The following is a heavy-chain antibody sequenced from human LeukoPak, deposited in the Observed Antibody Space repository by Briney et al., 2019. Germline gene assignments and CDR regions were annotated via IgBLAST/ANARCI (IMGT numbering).Heavy chain of an antibody. CDR1: GFTFSSYS. CDR3: ARDIRGSARPFDY. D-gene: IGHD3-10*01. Sequence: PGGSLGPSFAAPGFTFSSYSMNWVRQAPGQGLGGGSSISSSSSYIYYADSVKGRFTISRDNAKNSLYLQMNSLRAEDTAVYYCARDIRGSARPFDYWGQGTLVTVSS. V-gene: IGHV3-21*01. CDR2: ISSSSSYI. J-gene: IGHJ4*02.